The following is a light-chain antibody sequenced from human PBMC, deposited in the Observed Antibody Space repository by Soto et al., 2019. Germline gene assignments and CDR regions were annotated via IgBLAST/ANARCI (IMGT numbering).Light chain of an antibody. CDR3: SSYASSSPFV. CDR1: GSDVGGYKY. CDR2: DVS. V-gene: IGLV2-14*01. J-gene: IGLJ1*01. Sequence: QSVLTQPASVSGSPGQSNTISCTGTGSDVGGYKYVSWYQQLPGKAPKLMIYDVSYRPSGVSNRFSGSKSGNTASLIISGLQAEDEADYYCSSYASSSPFVFGTGTKVTVL.